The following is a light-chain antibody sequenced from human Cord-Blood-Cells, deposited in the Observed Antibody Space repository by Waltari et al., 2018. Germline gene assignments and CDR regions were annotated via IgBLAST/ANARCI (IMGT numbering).Light chain of an antibody. J-gene: IGKJ5*01. Sequence: EIVLTQSPGTLSLSPGERATLSCRASQGVSSSYLAWYQQKPGQAPRILIYGASSRATGSPGRFSGSCSGTYFTLTISRLEPEDFAVYYCQQYGSSSNTFGQGTRLEIK. CDR2: GAS. CDR3: QQYGSSSNT. CDR1: QGVSSSY. V-gene: IGKV3-20*01.